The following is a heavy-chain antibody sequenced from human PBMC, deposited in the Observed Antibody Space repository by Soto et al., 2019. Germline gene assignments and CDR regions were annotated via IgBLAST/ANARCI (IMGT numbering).Heavy chain of an antibody. D-gene: IGHD2-2*02. CDR2: IIPIFGTA. CDR1: GGTFSSYA. J-gene: IGHJ6*02. Sequence: SVKVSCKASGGTFSSYAISWVRQAPGQGLEWMGGIIPIFGTANYAQKFQGRVTITADESTSTAYMELSSLRSEDTAVYYCARGIEVPAAIKSRYYYYGMDVWGQGTTVTVSS. CDR3: ARGIEVPAAIKSRYYYYGMDV. V-gene: IGHV1-69*13.